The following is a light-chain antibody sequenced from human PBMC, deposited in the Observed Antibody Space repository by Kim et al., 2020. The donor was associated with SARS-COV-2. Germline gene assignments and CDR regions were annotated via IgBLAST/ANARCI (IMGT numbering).Light chain of an antibody. Sequence: SYVLTQPPSVSVSPGQTASITCSGDKLGDKYACWYQQKPGQSPVLVIYQDSKRPSGIPERFSGSNSGNTATLTISGTQAMDEADYYCQAWDSSVVFGGGTQLTVL. CDR2: QDS. CDR3: QAWDSSVV. CDR1: KLGDKY. V-gene: IGLV3-1*01. J-gene: IGLJ2*01.